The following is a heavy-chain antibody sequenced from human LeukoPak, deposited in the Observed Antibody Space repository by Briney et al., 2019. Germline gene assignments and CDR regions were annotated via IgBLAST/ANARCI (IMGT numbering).Heavy chain of an antibody. Sequence: KPSETLSLTCTVSGGSISSSSYYWGWIRQPPGKGLEWIGSIYYSGSTYYSPSLKSRVTMSVDTSKNQFSLKLSSVTAADTAVYYCARHGSASACYRSHFDYWGQGTLVTVSS. CDR1: GGSISSSSYY. CDR3: ARHGSASACYRSHFDY. J-gene: IGHJ4*02. CDR2: IYYSGST. D-gene: IGHD6-19*01. V-gene: IGHV4-39*01.